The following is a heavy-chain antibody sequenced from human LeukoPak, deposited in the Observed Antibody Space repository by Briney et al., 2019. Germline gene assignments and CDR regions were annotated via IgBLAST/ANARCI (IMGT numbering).Heavy chain of an antibody. CDR1: GFTFSFYT. V-gene: IGHV3-23*01. CDR2: LSGSGGST. Sequence: GGSLRLSCAASGFTFSFYTMSWVRQAPGKGLEWVSGLSGSGGSTYYSDSVKGRFTISRDNSKNTLYLQMNSLRAEDTAVYYCAKEATRGYGFAYRGSFDYFDHWGQGTLVTVSS. D-gene: IGHD5-18*01. CDR3: AKEATRGYGFAYRGSFDYFDH. J-gene: IGHJ4*02.